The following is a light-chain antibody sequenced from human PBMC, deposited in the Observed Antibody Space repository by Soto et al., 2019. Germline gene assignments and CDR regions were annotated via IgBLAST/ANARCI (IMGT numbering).Light chain of an antibody. CDR2: EVT. CDR1: NSDVGGYNY. Sequence: QSALTQPPSASGSPGQSVTISCTGTNSDVGGYNYVSWYQQHPGKAPKLMIYEVTKRPSGVPDRFSGSKSGNTASLTVSGLQAEDEADYYCSSYAGRNVWVFGGGTKVTVL. J-gene: IGLJ3*02. V-gene: IGLV2-8*01. CDR3: SSYAGRNVWV.